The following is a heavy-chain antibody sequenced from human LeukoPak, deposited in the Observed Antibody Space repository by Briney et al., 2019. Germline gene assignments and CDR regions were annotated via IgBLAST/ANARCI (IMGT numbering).Heavy chain of an antibody. J-gene: IGHJ4*02. V-gene: IGHV3-53*05. CDR3: ASSYDFWSGYYSFDY. CDR2: IYSGGST. Sequence: GGSLRLSCAASGFTVSSNYMSWVRQAPGKGLEWVSVIYSGGSTYYADSVKGRFTISRDNSKNTLYLQMNSLRAEDTAVYYCASSYDFWSGYYSFDYWGQGTLVTVSS. D-gene: IGHD3-3*01. CDR1: GFTVSSNY.